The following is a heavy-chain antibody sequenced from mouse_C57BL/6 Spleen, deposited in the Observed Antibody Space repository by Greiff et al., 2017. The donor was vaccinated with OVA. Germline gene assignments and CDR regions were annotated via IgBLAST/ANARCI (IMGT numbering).Heavy chain of an antibody. J-gene: IGHJ1*03. CDR3: AGNWYFDV. CDR2: LSSGSSTI. V-gene: IGHV5-17*01. CDR1: GFTFSDYG. Sequence: EVQLVESGGGLVKPGGSLTLSCAASGFTFSDYGMHWVRQAPEKGLEWVAYLSSGSSTIYYADTVKGRFTISRDNAKNTLFLQMTSLRTEDTAMYYCAGNWYFDVWGTGTTVTVSS.